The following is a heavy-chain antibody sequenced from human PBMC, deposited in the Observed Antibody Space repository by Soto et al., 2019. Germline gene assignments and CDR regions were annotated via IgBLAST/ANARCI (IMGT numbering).Heavy chain of an antibody. CDR2: IYYSGTT. Sequence: PSETLCLPWTVAGATISPNCWGWIRQSPGKGLEWIGYIYYSGTTSYNPSLKSRVTVSLETSKSQFSLRLTSVTAADTAVSYSARQGAYYQSLDPWGQGTLGTVSS. CDR3: ARQGAYYQSLDP. J-gene: IGHJ5*01. D-gene: IGHD2-21*01. V-gene: IGHV4-59*08. CDR1: GATISPNC.